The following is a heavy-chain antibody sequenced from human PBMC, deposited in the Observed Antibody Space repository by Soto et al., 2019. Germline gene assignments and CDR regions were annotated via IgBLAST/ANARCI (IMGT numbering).Heavy chain of an antibody. CDR3: AKESVVTPYFDY. CDR2: ISGSGGST. V-gene: IGHV3-23*01. J-gene: IGHJ4*02. CDR1: GFTFSSYA. D-gene: IGHD3-22*01. Sequence: VESRRLACAASGFTFSSYAMSWVRQAPGKGVEWVSAISGSGGSTYYADSVKGRFTISRDNSKNTLYLQMNSLRAEDTAVYYCAKESVVTPYFDYWGQGTLVTVSS.